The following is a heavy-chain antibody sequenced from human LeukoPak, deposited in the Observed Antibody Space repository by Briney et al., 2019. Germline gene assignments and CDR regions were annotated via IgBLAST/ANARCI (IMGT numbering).Heavy chain of an antibody. J-gene: IGHJ3*02. V-gene: IGHV3-23*01. CDR2: ISGSGGST. CDR3: AKIAMVLLDLWSAFDI. D-gene: IGHD2-21*01. CDR1: GFTFSSYA. Sequence: GGSLRLSCAASGFTFSSYAMSWVRQAPGKGLEWVSAISGSGGSTYYADSVKGRFTISRDNSKNTLYLQMNSLRAEDTAVYYCAKIAMVLLDLWSAFDIWGQGTMVTVSS.